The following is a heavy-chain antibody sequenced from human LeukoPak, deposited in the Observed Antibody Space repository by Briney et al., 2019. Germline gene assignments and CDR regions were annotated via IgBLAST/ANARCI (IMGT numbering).Heavy chain of an antibody. Sequence: ASVKVSCKVSGYTLTELSMHWVRQAPGKGLEWMGGSDPEDGETIYAQKFQGRVTMTEDTSTDTAYMELSSLRSEDTAVYYCATHPIWFGELYWFDPWGQGTLVTVSS. V-gene: IGHV1-24*01. D-gene: IGHD3-10*01. CDR2: SDPEDGET. CDR3: ATHPIWFGELYWFDP. J-gene: IGHJ5*02. CDR1: GYTLTELS.